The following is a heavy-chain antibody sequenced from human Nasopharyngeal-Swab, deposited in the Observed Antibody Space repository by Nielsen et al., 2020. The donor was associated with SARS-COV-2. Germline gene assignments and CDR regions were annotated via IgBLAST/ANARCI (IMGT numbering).Heavy chain of an antibody. CDR3: TRDEVLTVATNY. Sequence: GESLKISCTASGFTFGDYAMSWVRQAPGKGLEWVGFIRSKAYGGTTEYAASVKGRFTISRDGSKSIAYLQMNSLKTEDTAVYYCTRDEVLTVATNYWGQGTLVTVSS. V-gene: IGHV3-49*04. J-gene: IGHJ4*02. CDR1: GFTFGDYA. D-gene: IGHD5-12*01. CDR2: IRSKAYGGTT.